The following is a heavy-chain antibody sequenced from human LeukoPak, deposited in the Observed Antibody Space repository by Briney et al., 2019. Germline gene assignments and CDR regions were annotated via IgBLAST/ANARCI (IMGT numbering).Heavy chain of an antibody. J-gene: IGHJ6*03. Sequence: GGSLRLSCAASGFTFSSHSMNWVRQAPGKGLEWLSYITPSGFTVYSDSVQGRFTISRDSAKNSVYLQMNSLRAEDTAVYYCARVGRIYQYYMDVWGKGTTVTVSS. CDR3: ARVGRIYQYYMDV. CDR1: GFTFSSHS. V-gene: IGHV3-48*04. CDR2: ITPSGFTV.